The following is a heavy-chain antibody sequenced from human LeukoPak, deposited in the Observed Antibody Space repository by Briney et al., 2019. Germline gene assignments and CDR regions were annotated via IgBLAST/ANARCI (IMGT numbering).Heavy chain of an antibody. D-gene: IGHD1-1*01. Sequence: SETLSLTCTVSGGSIISYYWSWIRQPPGKGLEWIGYIYYSGSTNYSPSLKRRVTISVDTSKNQFSLKLSSVTAADTAVYYCARWNEGLDYWGQGTLVTVSS. CDR1: GGSIISYY. J-gene: IGHJ4*02. CDR3: ARWNEGLDY. V-gene: IGHV4-59*01. CDR2: IYYSGST.